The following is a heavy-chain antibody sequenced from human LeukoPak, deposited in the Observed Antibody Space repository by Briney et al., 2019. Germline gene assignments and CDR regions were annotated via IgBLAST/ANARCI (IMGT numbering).Heavy chain of an antibody. J-gene: IGHJ6*02. CDR1: GGSISSGTYY. CDR3: ARCSLAFCSSTGCYSNAMDV. D-gene: IGHD2-2*01. Sequence: SQTLSLTCTVSGGSISSGTYYWSWIRQPAGKGLEWIGRIYTSGSTNYNPSLKSRATISVESSKNQCSLKLSSVTAADSAVYYCARCSLAFCSSTGCYSNAMDVWGQGTTVTVSS. CDR2: IYTSGST. V-gene: IGHV4-61*02.